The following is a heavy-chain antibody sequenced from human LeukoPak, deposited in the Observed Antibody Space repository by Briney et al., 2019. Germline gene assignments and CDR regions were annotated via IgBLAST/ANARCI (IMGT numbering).Heavy chain of an antibody. Sequence: GGSLSFSFAASGFTSVSYALHGVGRAPGRGWEWVAVISYDGSNKYYADSVKGRFTISRDNSKNTLYLQMNSLRAEDTAVYYCAREVPWYYFDYWGQGTLVTVSS. J-gene: IGHJ4*02. CDR2: ISYDGSNK. V-gene: IGHV3-30-3*01. CDR1: GFTSVSYA. CDR3: AREVPWYYFDY. D-gene: IGHD2-8*02.